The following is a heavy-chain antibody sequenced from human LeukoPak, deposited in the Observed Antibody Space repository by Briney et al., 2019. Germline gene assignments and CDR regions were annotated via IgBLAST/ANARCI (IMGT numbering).Heavy chain of an antibody. Sequence: GGSLRLSCAASGFTFSSSAMSWVRRAPGKGLEWVSGIGGTGDNTYYADSVKGRFTIARDNSKNTLYLKMNSLRGEDTALYYCAKDFRKGASWGQGTLVTVSS. J-gene: IGHJ5*02. V-gene: IGHV3-23*01. CDR2: IGGTGDNT. CDR1: GFTFSSSA. D-gene: IGHD3-16*01. CDR3: AKDFRKGAS.